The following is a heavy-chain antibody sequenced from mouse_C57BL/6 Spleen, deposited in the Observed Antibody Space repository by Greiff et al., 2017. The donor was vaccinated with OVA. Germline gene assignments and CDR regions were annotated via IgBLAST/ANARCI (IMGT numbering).Heavy chain of an antibody. CDR2: INPNNGGT. CDR1: GYTFTDYY. CDR3: AREYWDDY. Sequence: VQLQQSGPELVKPGASVKISCKASGYTFTDYYMNWVKQSPGKSLEWIGDINPNNGGTSYNQKFKGKATLTVDKSSSTAYMELRSLTSEDSAVYYCAREYWDDYWGQGTTLTVSS. J-gene: IGHJ2*01. D-gene: IGHD4-1*01. V-gene: IGHV1-26*01.